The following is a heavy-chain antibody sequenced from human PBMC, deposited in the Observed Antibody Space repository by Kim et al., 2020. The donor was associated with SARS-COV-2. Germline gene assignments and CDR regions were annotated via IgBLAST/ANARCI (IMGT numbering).Heavy chain of an antibody. Sequence: SQTLSLTCTVSGGSITSSSYYWGWIRQPPGKGLEWIGSFYFSGSTYYNPSLKSRVTISVDTSRNHFSLNLTSVTATDTAVYYCARQGGHGTYSSYYMDVWGKGTTVSVSS. CDR2: FYFSGST. CDR3: ARQGGHGTYSSYYMDV. D-gene: IGHD2-15*01. J-gene: IGHJ6*03. V-gene: IGHV4-39*01. CDR1: GGSITSSSYY.